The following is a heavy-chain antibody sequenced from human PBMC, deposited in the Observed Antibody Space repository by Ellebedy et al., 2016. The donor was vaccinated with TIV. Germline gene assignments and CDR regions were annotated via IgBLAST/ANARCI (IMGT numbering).Heavy chain of an antibody. CDR1: GFIFRRSW. V-gene: IGHV3-7*03. D-gene: IGHD6-6*01. CDR2: INEDGSEK. Sequence: GESLKISXAASGFIFRRSWMAWVRQAPGKGLEWVASINEDGSEKYYVDSVKGRFTISRDNARKSLFLQMDSLRLDDTAIYYCAALRSSSRFDYWGQGILVTASS. J-gene: IGHJ4*02. CDR3: AALRSSSRFDY.